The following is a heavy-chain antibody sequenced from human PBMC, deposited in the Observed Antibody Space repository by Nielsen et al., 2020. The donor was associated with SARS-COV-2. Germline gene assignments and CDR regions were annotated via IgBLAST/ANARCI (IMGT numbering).Heavy chain of an antibody. CDR3: AKDRVIFMIYITRGGPDS. CDR2: ISYEGSKQ. CDR1: GFSFNNFG. D-gene: IGHD3/OR15-3a*01. V-gene: IGHV3-30*18. Sequence: GGSLRLSCAASGFSFNNFGMHWVRQAPGKGLEWVAYISYEGSKQYYADSVKGRFTISRDFSKSTPYLQMNSLRAEDTAMYYCAKDRVIFMIYITRGGPDSWGQGTLVTVSS. J-gene: IGHJ4*02.